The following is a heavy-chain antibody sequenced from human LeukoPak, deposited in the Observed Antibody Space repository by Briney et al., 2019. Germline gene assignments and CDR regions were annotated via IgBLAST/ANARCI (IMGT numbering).Heavy chain of an antibody. J-gene: IGHJ4*02. CDR2: ISSSSSYI. Sequence: GGSPRLSCAASGFTFSSYSMNWVRQAPGKGLEWVSSISSSSSYIYYADSVKGRFTISRDNAKNSLYLQMNSLRAEDTAVYYCARDRIFGVVIMSGFDYWGQGTLVTVSS. CDR1: GFTFSSYS. D-gene: IGHD3-3*02. CDR3: ARDRIFGVVIMSGFDY. V-gene: IGHV3-21*01.